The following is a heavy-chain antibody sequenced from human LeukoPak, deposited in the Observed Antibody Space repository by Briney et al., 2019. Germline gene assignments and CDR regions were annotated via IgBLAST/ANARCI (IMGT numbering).Heavy chain of an antibody. CDR2: ISSRANNYAP. CDR3: IRGGDGYSYYLDS. Sequence: GGSLRLSCAASGFTFSASPMHRVRQASGKGREWVGRISSRANNYAPAYAASVKGRFTISRDDSKNTAYLQMNSLKTEDTAVYCCIRGGDGYSYYLDSWGKGTLVTVSS. D-gene: IGHD5-24*01. V-gene: IGHV3-73*01. J-gene: IGHJ4*02. CDR1: GFTFSASP.